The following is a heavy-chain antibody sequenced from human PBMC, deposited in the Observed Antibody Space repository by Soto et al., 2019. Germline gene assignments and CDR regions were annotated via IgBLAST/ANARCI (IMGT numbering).Heavy chain of an antibody. CDR2: IKKDGSEE. J-gene: IGHJ4*02. V-gene: IGHV3-7*01. CDR1: GFAFSTYW. D-gene: IGHD3-9*01. CDR3: ATSSDTGYIFDF. Sequence: VGSLRLSCAASGFAFSTYWMSWVRQAAGQGLEWVGNIKKDGSEEYYVDSVKGRFTISRDSAKNSLYLQINSVRAEDTAVYYCATSSDTGYIFDFWGQGTLVTVSS.